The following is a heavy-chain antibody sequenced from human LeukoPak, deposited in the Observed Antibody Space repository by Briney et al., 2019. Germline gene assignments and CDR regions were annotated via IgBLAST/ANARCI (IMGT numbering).Heavy chain of an antibody. CDR2: INHSGST. D-gene: IGHD4-17*01. Sequence: SETLSLTCAVYGGSFSGYYWSWIRQPPGKGLEWIGEINHSGSTNYNPSLKSRVTISVDTSKNQFSLKLSSVTAADTAVYYCARGRGTTVTTGTNYWGQGTLVTVSS. J-gene: IGHJ4*02. CDR1: GGSFSGYY. V-gene: IGHV4-34*01. CDR3: ARGRGTTVTTGTNY.